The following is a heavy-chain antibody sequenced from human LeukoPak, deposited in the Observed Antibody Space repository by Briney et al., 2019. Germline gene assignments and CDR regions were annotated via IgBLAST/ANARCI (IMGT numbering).Heavy chain of an antibody. CDR3: AKTRPIVVVPAAMSGDFDH. D-gene: IGHD2-2*01. CDR2: ISGSGGST. V-gene: IGHV3-23*01. J-gene: IGHJ4*02. Sequence: PGGSLRLSCAASGFTFSSYAMSWVRQAPGKGLEWVSAISGSGGSTYYADSVKGRFTISRDNSKNTLYLQMNSLRAEDTAVYYCAKTRPIVVVPAAMSGDFDHWGQGTLVTVSS. CDR1: GFTFSSYA.